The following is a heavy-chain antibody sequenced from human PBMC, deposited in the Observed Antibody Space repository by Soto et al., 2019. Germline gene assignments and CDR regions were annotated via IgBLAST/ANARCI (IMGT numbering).Heavy chain of an antibody. Sequence: PSETLSLTCTVSGTSISSTNYYWGWIRQPPGKGLEWITSIYYTGMTYYNPSLKSRVTISVDTSKNQFSLKLSSVTAADRAVYYCARGALTLTRYFDWLYGMDVWGQGTTVTVSS. V-gene: IGHV4-39*01. CDR3: ARGALTLTRYFDWLYGMDV. CDR2: IYYTGMT. CDR1: GTSISSTNYY. D-gene: IGHD3-9*01. J-gene: IGHJ6*02.